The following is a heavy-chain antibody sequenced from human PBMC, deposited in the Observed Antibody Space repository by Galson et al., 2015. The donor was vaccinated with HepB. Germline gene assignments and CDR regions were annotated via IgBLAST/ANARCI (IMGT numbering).Heavy chain of an antibody. J-gene: IGHJ4*02. CDR1: GFTFSSYG. CDR3: ATRVVTAHLPDN. Sequence: LRLSCAASGFTFSSYGMHWVRQAPGKGLEWVAVISYDGSNKYYADSVKGRFTISRDNSKSTLYLQMNSLRVEDTAVYYCATRVVTAHLPDNWGQGTLVTVSS. CDR2: ISYDGSNK. V-gene: IGHV3-30*03. D-gene: IGHD2-21*02.